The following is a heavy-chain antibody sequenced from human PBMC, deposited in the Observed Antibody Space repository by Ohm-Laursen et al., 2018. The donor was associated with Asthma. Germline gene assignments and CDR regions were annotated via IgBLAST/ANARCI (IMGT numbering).Heavy chain of an antibody. CDR1: GYTFSRYS. CDR2: ISTASSFI. Sequence: SLRLSCAASGYTFSRYSIHWVRQLPGKGLEWVASISTASSFIYYADSVRGRFTTSRDNARNSVYLQMNSLRAEDTALYYCARIGPEWELPGREYSLHHWGEGTQVTVSS. V-gene: IGHV3-21*01. CDR3: ARIGPEWELPGREYSLHH. D-gene: IGHD1-26*01. J-gene: IGHJ1*01.